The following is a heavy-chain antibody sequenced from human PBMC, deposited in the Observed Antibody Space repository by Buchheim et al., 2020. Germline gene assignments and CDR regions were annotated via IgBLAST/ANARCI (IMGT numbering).Heavy chain of an antibody. CDR1: GFRFNTW. CDR2: LKEDGSEK. V-gene: IGHV3-7*01. J-gene: IGHJ6*02. CDR3: ASGPGVLRMDV. Sequence: EVQPVESGGGLVQRGGSLRPSFAASGFRFNTWLSWVRLAPGKGLEWVATLKEDGSEKYFVDSVKDRFTISRDDAKTSIFLQMNSLRVEDTAVYYCASGPGVLRMDVWGQGT. D-gene: IGHD4/OR15-4a*01.